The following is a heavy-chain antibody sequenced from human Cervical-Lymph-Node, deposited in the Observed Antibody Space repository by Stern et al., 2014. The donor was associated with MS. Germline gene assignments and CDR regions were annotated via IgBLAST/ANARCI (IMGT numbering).Heavy chain of an antibody. CDR2: IYWDDDK. Sequence: EESGPKLVKPTKTLTLTCAFSGFSISTTGVGVGWIRQPPGKDLEWLALIYWDDDKRYIPSLKSRLTITKDTSKSQVDLTLTNLDPVDTATYYCAHSPPSDDDAFDIWGQGTMVTISS. D-gene: IGHD2-21*02. CDR3: AHSPPSDDDAFDI. V-gene: IGHV2-5*02. J-gene: IGHJ3*02. CDR1: GFSISTTGVG.